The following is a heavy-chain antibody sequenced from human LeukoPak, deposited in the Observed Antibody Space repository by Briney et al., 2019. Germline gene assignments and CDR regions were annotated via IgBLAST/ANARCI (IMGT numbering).Heavy chain of an antibody. CDR2: ISSSSSII. J-gene: IGHJ4*02. CDR3: AKDPADIVATYHY. Sequence: GGSLRLSCAASGFTFSSYSMNWVRQAPGKGLEWVSYISSSSSIIYYADSVKGRFTISRDNTKNSLYLQMNSLRAEDTAVYYCAKDPADIVATYHYWGQGTLVTVSS. CDR1: GFTFSSYS. D-gene: IGHD5-12*01. V-gene: IGHV3-48*04.